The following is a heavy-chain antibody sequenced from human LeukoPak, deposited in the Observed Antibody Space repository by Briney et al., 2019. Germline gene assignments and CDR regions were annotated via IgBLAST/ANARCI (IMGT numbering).Heavy chain of an antibody. D-gene: IGHD4-23*01. CDR2: IYYSGST. CDR3: ARGATTVVTPGY. CDR1: GGSISSYY. V-gene: IGHV4-59*08. Sequence: PSETLSLTCTVSGGSISSYYWSWIRQPPGKGLEWIGYIYYSGSTNYNPSLKSRVTISVDTSKNQFSLKLSSVTAADPAVYYCARGATTVVTPGYWGQGTLVTVSS. J-gene: IGHJ4*02.